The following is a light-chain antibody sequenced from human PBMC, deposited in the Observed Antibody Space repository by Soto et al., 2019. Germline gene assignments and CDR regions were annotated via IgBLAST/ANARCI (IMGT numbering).Light chain of an antibody. CDR2: DAS. CDR3: QQYDNLPLT. V-gene: IGKV1-33*01. Sequence: DIQMTQSPSSLSASVGDRVTITCQASQEIANYLNWYQQKAGRAPTFLIYDASNLETGVPSRFSGSGSGTDFTLTISSLQPEDIATYYCQQYDNLPLTFGGGTKVEIK. J-gene: IGKJ4*01. CDR1: QEIANY.